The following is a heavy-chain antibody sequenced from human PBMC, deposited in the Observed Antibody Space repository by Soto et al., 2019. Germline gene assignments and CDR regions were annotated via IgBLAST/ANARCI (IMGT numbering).Heavy chain of an antibody. J-gene: IGHJ6*02. CDR3: ARDLRLGYCSGGTCHDSCYGMDV. CDR2: ISYSGST. CDR1: GGSISSGGYY. V-gene: IGHV4-31*03. Sequence: TSETLSLTCTVSGGSISSGGYYWSWIRQRPGKGLEWIGYISYSGSTYYSPSLRSRVTMSLDTSKSQFSLNLSSVTAADTAEYYCARDLRLGYCSGGTCHDSCYGMDVWGQGTTVTVSS. D-gene: IGHD2-15*01.